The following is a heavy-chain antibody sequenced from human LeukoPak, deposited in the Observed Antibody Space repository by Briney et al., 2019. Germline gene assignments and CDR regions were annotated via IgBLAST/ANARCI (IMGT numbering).Heavy chain of an antibody. D-gene: IGHD4-17*01. J-gene: IGHJ6*02. CDR2: ISYDGSNK. CDR3: AKDLLYGDYPSRGMDV. Sequence: GRSLRLSCAASGFTFSSYGMHWVRQAPGKGLEWVAVISYDGSNKYYADSVKGRFTISGDNSKNTLYLQMNSLRAEDTAVYYCAKDLLYGDYPSRGMDVWGQGTTVTVSS. CDR1: GFTFSSYG. V-gene: IGHV3-30*18.